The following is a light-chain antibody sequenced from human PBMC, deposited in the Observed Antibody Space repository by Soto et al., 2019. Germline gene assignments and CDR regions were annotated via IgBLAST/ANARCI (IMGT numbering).Light chain of an antibody. CDR1: QSVSSN. Sequence: ILMTQSPATLSVSPGERATLSCRASQSVSSNLAWYQQKPGQGPRLLIYGASTRATGIPARSSGSGSGTEFTLTISSLQSEDFAVYFCQQYNDWPRTFGQGTKV. CDR2: GAS. V-gene: IGKV3-15*01. CDR3: QQYNDWPRT. J-gene: IGKJ1*01.